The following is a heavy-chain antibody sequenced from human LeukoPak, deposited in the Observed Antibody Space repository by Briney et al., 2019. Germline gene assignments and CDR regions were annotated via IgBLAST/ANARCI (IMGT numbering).Heavy chain of an antibody. V-gene: IGHV1-24*01. CDR1: GYTLTELS. D-gene: IGHD2-15*01. CDR3: ATGTGYCSGGSCYNWFDP. J-gene: IGHJ5*02. CDR2: FDPEDGET. Sequence: ASVKVSCKVSGYTLTELSMHWVRQAPGKGLEWMGGFDPEDGETIYAQKFQGRVTMTEDTSTDTAYMELSSLRSEDTAVYYCATGTGYCSGGSCYNWFDPWGQGTLVTVSS.